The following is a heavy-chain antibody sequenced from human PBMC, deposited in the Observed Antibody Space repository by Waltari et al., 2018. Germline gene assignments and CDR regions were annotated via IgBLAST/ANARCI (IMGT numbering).Heavy chain of an antibody. V-gene: IGHV3-33*01. CDR2: IWYDGSNK. Sequence: QVQLVESGGGVVQPGRSLRLSCAASGFTFNNYGMHWVRQTPGKGLEWVAVIWYDGSNKCYRDSVKGRFTISRDNSKNTLYLQMNSLRAEDTAVYYCARDVYESTVTSFYYYGMDVWGQGTTVTVSS. J-gene: IGHJ6*02. D-gene: IGHD4-17*01. CDR3: ARDVYESTVTSFYYYGMDV. CDR1: GFTFNNYG.